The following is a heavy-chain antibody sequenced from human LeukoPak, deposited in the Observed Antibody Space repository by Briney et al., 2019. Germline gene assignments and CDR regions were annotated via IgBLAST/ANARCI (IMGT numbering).Heavy chain of an antibody. Sequence: PSETLSLTCTVSGGSISSYYWSWIRQPAGKGLEWIGRIYTSGSTNYIPSPKSRVTMSVDTSKNQFSLKLSSVTAADTAVYYCAIRLRLDAFDIWGQGTTVTVSS. CDR3: AIRLRLDAFDI. CDR2: IYTSGST. D-gene: IGHD4-17*01. J-gene: IGHJ3*02. V-gene: IGHV4-4*07. CDR1: GGSISSYY.